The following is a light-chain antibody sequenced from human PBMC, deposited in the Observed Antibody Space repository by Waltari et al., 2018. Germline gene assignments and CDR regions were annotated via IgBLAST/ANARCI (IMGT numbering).Light chain of an antibody. J-gene: IGLJ3*02. V-gene: IGLV3-19*01. Sequence: SSELTQDPAVSVALGQTVRITCQGDSLRSSYASWYQQKPGQAPVLVIYGKNNRPSGSPDRFSGSSSGNTASLTITGVQAEDEADYYCNSRDSSGNHWVFGGGTKLTVL. CDR1: SLRSSY. CDR3: NSRDSSGNHWV. CDR2: GKN.